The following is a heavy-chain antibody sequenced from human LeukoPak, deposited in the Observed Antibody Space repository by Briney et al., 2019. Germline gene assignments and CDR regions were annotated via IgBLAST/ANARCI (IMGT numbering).Heavy chain of an antibody. V-gene: IGHV3-30-3*01. Sequence: GGSLRLSCVASGFPFSSYWMTWVRQAPGKGLEWVAVISYDGSNKYYADSVKGRFTISRDNSKNTLYLQMNSLRAEDTAVYYCARELSIVGALWGQGTLVTVSS. CDR2: ISYDGSNK. CDR1: GFPFSSYW. J-gene: IGHJ4*02. D-gene: IGHD1-26*01. CDR3: ARELSIVGAL.